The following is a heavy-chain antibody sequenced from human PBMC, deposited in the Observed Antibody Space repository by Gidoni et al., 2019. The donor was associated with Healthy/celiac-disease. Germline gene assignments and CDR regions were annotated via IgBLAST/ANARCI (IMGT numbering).Heavy chain of an antibody. Sequence: QLQLQESGPGLVKPSETLSLTCTVSGGSISSSSYYWGWIRQPPGKGLEWIGSIYYSGSTYYNPSLKSRVTISVDTSKNQFSLKLSSVTAADTAVYYCARLAVAAPRAFDIWGQGTMVTVSS. CDR1: GGSISSSSYY. D-gene: IGHD6-19*01. V-gene: IGHV4-39*01. CDR3: ARLAVAAPRAFDI. J-gene: IGHJ3*02. CDR2: IYYSGST.